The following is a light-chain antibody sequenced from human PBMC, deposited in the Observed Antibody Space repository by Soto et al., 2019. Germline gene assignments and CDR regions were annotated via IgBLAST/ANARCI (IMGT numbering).Light chain of an antibody. J-gene: IGKJ4*01. CDR2: GAS. V-gene: IGKV3-20*01. CDR3: QQYGSSPLT. CDR1: QSVSNNY. Sequence: EIVLTQSPGTLSLSPGERATLSCRASQSVSNNYLAWYQQKPGQAPRLLIYGASSRATGIPDRFSGSWSGTDFTRTISRLEPEDFAVYYCQQYGSSPLTFGGGTKVEIK.